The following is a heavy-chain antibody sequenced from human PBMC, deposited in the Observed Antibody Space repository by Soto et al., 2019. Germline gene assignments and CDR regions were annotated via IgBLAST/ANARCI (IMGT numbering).Heavy chain of an antibody. Sequence: PGKGREWMGSIYYSGSTDYNPPLKSRVTISVDTSKNQFSLKLSSVTAADTVVYFFFQAEDGIRDVRSVSAFLLNRSSDL. J-gene: IGHJ2*01. CDR2: IYYSGST. CDR3: FQAEDGIRDVRSVSAFLLNRSSDL. D-gene: IGHD3-10*02. V-gene: IGHV4-39*07.